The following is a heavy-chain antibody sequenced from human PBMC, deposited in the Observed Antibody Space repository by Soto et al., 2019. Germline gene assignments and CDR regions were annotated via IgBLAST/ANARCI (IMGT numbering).Heavy chain of an antibody. CDR3: ARSRFDIVENFDY. J-gene: IGHJ4*02. CDR2: IIPIFGTA. V-gene: IGHV1-69*01. D-gene: IGHD5-12*01. CDR1: GGTFSSYA. Sequence: QVQLVQSGAEVKKPGSSVKVSCKASGGTFSSYAISWVXXXXXQXLEWMGGIIPIFGTANYAQKFQGRVXITADESXXXXXXXXXXLRSEDTAVYYCARSRFDIVENFDYWGQGTLVTVSS.